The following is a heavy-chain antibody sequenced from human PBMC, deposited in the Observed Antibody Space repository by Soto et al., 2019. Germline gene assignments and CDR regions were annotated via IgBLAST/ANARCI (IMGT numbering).Heavy chain of an antibody. CDR2: IYYDGST. D-gene: IGHD2-15*01. CDR3: ARVPHLGYCSATHCDRDY. Sequence: QVQLQESGPGLVKPSQTLALTCNVSGGSISSGDYYWSWIRQPPGKGLEWIGYIYYDGSTYYNPSLKSRLTISVDTSKKQFSLKLSSVIAADTAVYYCARVPHLGYCSATHCDRDYWGQGVLVTVSS. CDR1: GGSISSGDYY. V-gene: IGHV4-30-4*01. J-gene: IGHJ4*02.